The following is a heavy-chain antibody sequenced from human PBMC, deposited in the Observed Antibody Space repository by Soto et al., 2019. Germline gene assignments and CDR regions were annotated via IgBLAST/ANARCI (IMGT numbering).Heavy chain of an antibody. CDR3: ARAYDFWSGPTNYYYYGMDV. V-gene: IGHV4-30-4*01. J-gene: IGHJ6*02. CDR2: IYYSGST. D-gene: IGHD3-3*01. Sequence: PSETLSLTCTVSGGSISSGDYYWSWIRQPPGKGLEWIGYIYYSGSTYYNPSLKSRVTISVDTSKNQFSLKLSSVTAADTAVYYCARAYDFWSGPTNYYYYGMDVWGQGTTVTVSS. CDR1: GGSISSGDYY.